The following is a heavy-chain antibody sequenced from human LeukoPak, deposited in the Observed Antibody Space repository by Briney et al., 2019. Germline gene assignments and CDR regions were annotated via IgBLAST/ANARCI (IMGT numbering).Heavy chain of an antibody. CDR3: ARDRYCTGTTCYVGGGWFFDL. D-gene: IGHD2-2*01. CDR2: IYSGGST. J-gene: IGHJ2*01. V-gene: IGHV3-53*01. Sequence: GGSLRLSCAASGFTVSSNCMSWVRQAPGKGLEWVSVIYSGGSTYYADSVKSRFTISRDNSKNTLYLQMNSLRAEDTAVYYCARDRYCTGTTCYVGGGWFFDLWGRGTLVTVSS. CDR1: GFTVSSNC.